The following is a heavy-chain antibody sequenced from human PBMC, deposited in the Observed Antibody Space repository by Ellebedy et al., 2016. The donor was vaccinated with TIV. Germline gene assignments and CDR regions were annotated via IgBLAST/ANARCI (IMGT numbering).Heavy chain of an antibody. Sequence: MPSETLSLTCAVYGGSFSTYYWSWIRQPPGRGLEYIGYVYYSGKTNYSPSLKDRVTISLATSKIQFSLSLNSVTAADTAVYYCARKSLSNWSFDLWGRGTLVTVSS. J-gene: IGHJ2*01. CDR1: GGSFSTYY. CDR3: ARKSLSNWSFDL. CDR2: VYYSGKT. V-gene: IGHV4-59*01.